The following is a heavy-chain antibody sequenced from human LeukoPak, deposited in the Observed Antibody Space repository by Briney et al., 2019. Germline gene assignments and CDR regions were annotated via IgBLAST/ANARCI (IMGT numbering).Heavy chain of an antibody. CDR1: GGSISSNTYY. CDR3: ARDEGYDFWSGYYTLNYMDV. D-gene: IGHD3-3*01. CDR2: IYYSGNT. V-gene: IGHV4-39*07. Sequence: SETLSLTCTVSGGSISSNTYYWAWIRQPPGRGLEWFGSIYYSGNTYYSPSLKSRVTISVDTSKNQFSLKLSSVTAADTAVYYCARDEGYDFWSGYYTLNYMDVWGKGTTVTVSS. J-gene: IGHJ6*03.